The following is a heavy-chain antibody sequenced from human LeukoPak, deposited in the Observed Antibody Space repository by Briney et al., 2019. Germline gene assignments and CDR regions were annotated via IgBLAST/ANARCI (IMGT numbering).Heavy chain of an antibody. CDR1: GFTFDDYA. Sequence: GRSLRLSCAASGFTFDDYAMHWVRQAPGKGLEWVSGISWNSGSIGYADSVKGRFTISRDNAKNSLYLQMNSLRAGDTALYYCAKDFMHYYDSSGDYAFDIWGQGTMVTVSS. D-gene: IGHD3-22*01. CDR2: ISWNSGSI. V-gene: IGHV3-9*01. CDR3: AKDFMHYYDSSGDYAFDI. J-gene: IGHJ3*02.